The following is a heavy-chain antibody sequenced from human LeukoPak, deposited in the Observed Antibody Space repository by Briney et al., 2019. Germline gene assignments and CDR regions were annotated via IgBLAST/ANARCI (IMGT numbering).Heavy chain of an antibody. CDR3: ARDVGHDSGDYGWFDP. Sequence: GASVKVSCKASGGTFGSETISWLRQAPGQGLEWMGRIIPILGITNYAQKFQGRVTITADKSATTSYMDLNSLRYEDTAIYFCARDVGHDSGDYGWFDPWGQGTLVTVSS. CDR2: IIPILGIT. V-gene: IGHV1-69*04. CDR1: GGTFGSET. D-gene: IGHD4-17*01. J-gene: IGHJ5*02.